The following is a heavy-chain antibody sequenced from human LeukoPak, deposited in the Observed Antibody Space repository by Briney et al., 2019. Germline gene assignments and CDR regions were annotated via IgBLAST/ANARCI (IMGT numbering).Heavy chain of an antibody. D-gene: IGHD3-3*01. CDR1: GGSISSSSYY. CDR3: ARRYDFWSGHAYFDY. V-gene: IGHV4-39*07. J-gene: IGHJ4*02. CDR2: IYYSGST. Sequence: SETLSLTCTVSGGSISSSSYYWGWLRQPPGRGLEWIGSIYYSGSTYYNPSLKSRVTISVDTSKNQFSLKLSSVTAADTAVYYCARRYDFWSGHAYFDYWGQGTLVTVSS.